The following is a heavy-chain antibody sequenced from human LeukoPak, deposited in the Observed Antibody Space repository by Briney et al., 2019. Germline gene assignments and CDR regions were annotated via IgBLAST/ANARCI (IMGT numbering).Heavy chain of an antibody. Sequence: ETLSLTCTVSGGSISSGDYYWSWIRQAPGKGLEWVSVISGSGGSIYYADSVKGRFTISRDNSKNTLYLQMNTLRAEDTAVYYCAKDAPMRPFGPWGQGTLVTVSS. CDR3: AKDAPMRPFGP. D-gene: IGHD6-25*01. CDR1: GGSISSGDYY. J-gene: IGHJ5*02. CDR2: ISGSGGSI. V-gene: IGHV3-23*01.